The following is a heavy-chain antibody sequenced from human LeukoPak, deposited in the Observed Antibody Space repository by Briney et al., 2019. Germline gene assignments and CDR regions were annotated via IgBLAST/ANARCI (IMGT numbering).Heavy chain of an antibody. CDR1: GFTFSGYG. J-gene: IGHJ4*02. CDR3: AKDGSAYALDF. V-gene: IGHV3-21*01. D-gene: IGHD5-12*01. Sequence: GGSLRLSCAASGFTFSGYGMNWVRQAPGKGLEWVSSISSSGSYIYYPDSLKGRFTISRDNAENSLYLQMNSLRADDTAVYYCAKDGSAYALDFWGQGTLVAVSS. CDR2: ISSSGSYI.